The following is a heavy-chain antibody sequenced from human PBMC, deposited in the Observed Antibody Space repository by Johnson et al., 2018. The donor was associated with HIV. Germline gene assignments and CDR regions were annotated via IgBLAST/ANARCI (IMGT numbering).Heavy chain of an antibody. J-gene: IGHJ3*02. D-gene: IGHD1-14*01. CDR1: GFRFHSFS. CDR3: TTGRKGTGAFDI. Sequence: DVQVVESGGGVVQPGRSLRLSCTASGFRFHSFSMNWVRQAPGKGLEWVGRIKSKTDGGTTDYAAPVKGRFTISRDDSKNTLYLQMNSLKTEDTAVYYCTTGRKGTGAFDIWGQGTMVTVSS. V-gene: IGHV3-15*01. CDR2: IKSKTDGGTT.